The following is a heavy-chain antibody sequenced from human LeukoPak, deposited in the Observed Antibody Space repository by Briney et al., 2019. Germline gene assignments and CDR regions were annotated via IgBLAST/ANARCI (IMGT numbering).Heavy chain of an antibody. D-gene: IGHD1-26*01. CDR1: GFTFSIYW. J-gene: IGHJ3*02. CDR2: INSHGTST. Sequence: GGSLRLSCAASGFTFSIYWMSWVRQGPGKGLVWVSRINSHGTSTNYADSVKGRFTVSRDNSKNTLYLQMNSLRVEDAAVYYCASSLVGDGRGYDAFDIWGQGTMVTVSS. V-gene: IGHV3-74*01. CDR3: ASSLVGDGRGYDAFDI.